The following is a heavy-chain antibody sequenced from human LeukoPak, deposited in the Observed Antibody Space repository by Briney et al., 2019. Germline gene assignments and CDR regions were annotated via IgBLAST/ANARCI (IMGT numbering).Heavy chain of an antibody. J-gene: IGHJ5*02. CDR2: IYPGYSDA. CDR3: VRFALTSSLDH. Sequence: GESLKISCKISGYKLTNNWIGWVRQVPGKGLEWMSLIYPGYSDAKYSPSFQGQVTLSVGASISTAYLQLSGLRASDTAIYYCVRFALTSSLDHWGQGTLVTVSS. D-gene: IGHD6-13*01. CDR1: GYKLTNNW. V-gene: IGHV5-51*01.